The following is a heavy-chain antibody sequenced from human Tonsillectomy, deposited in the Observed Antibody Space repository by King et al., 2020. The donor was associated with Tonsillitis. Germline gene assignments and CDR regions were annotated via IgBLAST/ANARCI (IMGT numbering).Heavy chain of an antibody. J-gene: IGHJ4*02. V-gene: IGHV1-2*02. CDR1: GYTFTRYY. CDR3: ARTRRYSTNFDY. Sequence: QLVQSGAEVKKPGASVNVSCKASGYTFTRYYMHWVRQAPGQGLDWGGWINPNSGGTNYAKKFQGRVTMTREPPISTAYMGRSRLRSDDTAVYYCARTRRYSTNFDYRGQGTLVTVSS. CDR2: INPNSGGT. D-gene: IGHD5-24*01.